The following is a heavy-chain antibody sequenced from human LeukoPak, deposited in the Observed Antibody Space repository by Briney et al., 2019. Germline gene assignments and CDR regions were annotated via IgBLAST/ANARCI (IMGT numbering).Heavy chain of an antibody. CDR3: AKDSPVMTW. J-gene: IGHJ4*02. Sequence: PGGSLRLSCAASGFTFRSYPMHWVRQAPGKGLEWVALISSDGSDKKYADSVKGRFTVSRDNSKNTLYLQMNSLRAEDAGIYYCAKDSPVMTWWGQGTLVTVSS. D-gene: IGHD2-21*01. V-gene: IGHV3-30-3*01. CDR2: ISSDGSDK. CDR1: GFTFRSYP.